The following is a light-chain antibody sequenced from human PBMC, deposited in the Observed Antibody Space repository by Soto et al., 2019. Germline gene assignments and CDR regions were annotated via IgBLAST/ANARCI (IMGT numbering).Light chain of an antibody. Sequence: DIQMTQSPSTLSASVGDRVTITCRASQSISRWSAWYQQRPGEAPKLLISDASNLESGVPSRFSGRGSGTEFTLTIRNLQPDDFATYYCQQYHTYSTFGQGTKVDIK. CDR3: QQYHTYST. V-gene: IGKV1-5*01. CDR1: QSISRW. CDR2: DAS. J-gene: IGKJ1*01.